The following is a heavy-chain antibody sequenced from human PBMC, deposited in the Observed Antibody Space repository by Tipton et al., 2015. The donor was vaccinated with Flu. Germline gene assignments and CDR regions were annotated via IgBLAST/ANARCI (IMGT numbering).Heavy chain of an antibody. D-gene: IGHD3-22*01. J-gene: IGHJ4*02. V-gene: IGHV3-66*02. CDR2: IYSGGST. CDR3: ARGGDSSGYYYEDFDY. CDR1: GFTVSSNY. Sequence: SLRLSCAASGFTVSSNYMSWVRQAPGKGLEWVSVIYSGGSTYYADSVKGRFTISRDNSKNTLYLQMNSLRAEDTAVYYCARGGDSSGYYYEDFDYWGQETLVTVPS.